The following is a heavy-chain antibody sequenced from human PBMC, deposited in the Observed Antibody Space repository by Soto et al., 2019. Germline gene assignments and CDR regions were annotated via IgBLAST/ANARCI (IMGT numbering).Heavy chain of an antibody. D-gene: IGHD4-17*01. J-gene: IGHJ4*02. CDR2: IKQDGSEK. CDR1: GFRFRDYW. CDR3: ARVTTMGGY. V-gene: IGHV3-7*01. Sequence: EVQLVESGGGLVQPGGSLRLSCAASGFRFRDYWMYWVRQTPGKGLEWVANIKQDGSEKYFVDSVKVPFTISRDNARNSLFLQMEGLRAENAAGYVCARVTTMGGYWGQGTLVTVSS.